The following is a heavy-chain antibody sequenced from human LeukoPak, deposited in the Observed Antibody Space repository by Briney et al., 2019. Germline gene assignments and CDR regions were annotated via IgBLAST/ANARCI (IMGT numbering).Heavy chain of an antibody. CDR1: GGSISSSSYY. V-gene: IGHV4-39*07. CDR2: IYYSGST. Sequence: PSETLSLTCTVSGGSISSSSYYWGWIRQPPGKGLEWIGSIYYSGSTYYNPSLKSRVTISVDTSKNQFSLKLSSVTAADTAVYYCARVYYYGSGSYYNGFDYWGQGTLVTVSS. D-gene: IGHD3-10*01. CDR3: ARVYYYGSGSYYNGFDY. J-gene: IGHJ4*02.